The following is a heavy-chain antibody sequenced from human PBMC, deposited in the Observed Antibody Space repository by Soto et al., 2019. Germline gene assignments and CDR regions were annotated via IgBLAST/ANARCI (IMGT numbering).Heavy chain of an antibody. CDR3: ARGLTTIYYYYMDV. D-gene: IGHD3-22*01. Sequence: ASVKVSCKASGYTFSNYDISWVRQAPGQGLEWMGWITGHNGNTNYAQNLQGRVTMTTNTSISTAYMEMSSLRSEDTAVYYCARGLTTIYYYYMDVWGKGTTVTVSS. J-gene: IGHJ6*03. V-gene: IGHV1-18*01. CDR2: ITGHNGNT. CDR1: GYTFSNYD.